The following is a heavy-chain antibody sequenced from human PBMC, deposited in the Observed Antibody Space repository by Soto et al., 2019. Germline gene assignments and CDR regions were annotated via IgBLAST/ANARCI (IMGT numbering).Heavy chain of an antibody. J-gene: IGHJ4*01. V-gene: IGHV3-15*07. CDR3: TTDSYINTIAGLFDY. CDR1: GFTFSNAW. Sequence: SLRLSCAASGFTFSNAWINWVRQTPGRGLEWVGRVKSKNDGGTTDFAAPVKGRFAISRDDSKNMVYLEMNSLQTEDTAMYYCTTDSYINTIAGLFDYWGHGNLGTVSS. D-gene: IGHD6-13*01. CDR2: VKSKNDGGTT.